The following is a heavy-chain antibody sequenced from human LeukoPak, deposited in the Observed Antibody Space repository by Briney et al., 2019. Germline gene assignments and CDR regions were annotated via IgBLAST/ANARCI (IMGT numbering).Heavy chain of an antibody. J-gene: IGHJ4*02. Sequence: GGSLRLSCAASGFTFSSYTMNWVRQAPGKGLEWVSSITSSSAYIYYADSVKGRFTISRDNAKNSLYLQMNSLRAEDTAVYYCARDMGYNYAYGGGNDYWGQGTLVTVSS. V-gene: IGHV3-21*01. CDR1: GFTFSSYT. CDR2: ITSSSAYI. CDR3: ARDMGYNYAYGGGNDY. D-gene: IGHD5-18*01.